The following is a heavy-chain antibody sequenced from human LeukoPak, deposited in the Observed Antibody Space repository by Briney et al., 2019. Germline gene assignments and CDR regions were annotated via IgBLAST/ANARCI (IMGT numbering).Heavy chain of an antibody. Sequence: GSLRLSCAASGFTVSSFGMNWVRQAPGKGLEWVACVSNTYSDIYYADSVKGRFTISRDNSKNTLYLQMNSLRAEDTAVYYCARENWGGGAFDIWGQGTMVTVSS. CDR2: VSNTYSDI. CDR1: GFTVSSFG. J-gene: IGHJ3*02. CDR3: ARENWGGGAFDI. V-gene: IGHV3-21*01. D-gene: IGHD7-27*01.